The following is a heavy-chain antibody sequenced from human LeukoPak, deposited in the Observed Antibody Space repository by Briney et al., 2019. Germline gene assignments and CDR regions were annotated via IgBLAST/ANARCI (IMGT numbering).Heavy chain of an antibody. CDR2: NYYSGIT. CDR3: ARAVYSSSALDY. Sequence: SETLSLTCTFSGSSINSYYWSWIRQPPGRGLEWIGYNYYSGITNYNPSLKSRVTISVDTSKNQFSLKLSSVTAADTAVYYCARAVYSSSALDYWGQGTLDIVSS. J-gene: IGHJ4*02. D-gene: IGHD6-13*01. CDR1: GSSINSYY. V-gene: IGHV4-59*01.